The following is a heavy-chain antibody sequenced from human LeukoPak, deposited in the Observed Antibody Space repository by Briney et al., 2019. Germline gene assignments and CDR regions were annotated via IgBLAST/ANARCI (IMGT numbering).Heavy chain of an antibody. CDR2: IYYSGST. J-gene: IGHJ6*03. V-gene: IGHV4-39*07. Sequence: PSETLSLTCTVSGGSISSSSYYWGWIRQPPGKGLEWIANIYYSGSTYYNPSLKSRVTMSVDTSKNQFSLKLSSVTAADTAVYYCARDLSGSSGSYYYYYMDVWGKGTTVTISS. CDR1: GGSISSSSYY. D-gene: IGHD1-26*01. CDR3: ARDLSGSSGSYYYYYMDV.